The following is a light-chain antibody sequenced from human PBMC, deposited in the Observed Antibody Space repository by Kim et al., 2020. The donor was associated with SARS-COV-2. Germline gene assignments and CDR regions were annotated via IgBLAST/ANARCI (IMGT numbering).Light chain of an antibody. J-gene: IGKJ2*03. CDR3: QQFNNYPLYS. CDR1: QGISSA. Sequence: VGYRGTITCRASQGISSALAWYQQKPGKAPKLLIYDASSLESGVPSRFSGSGSGTDFTLTISSLQPEDFATYYCQQFNNYPLYSFGQGTKLEI. V-gene: IGKV1D-13*01. CDR2: DAS.